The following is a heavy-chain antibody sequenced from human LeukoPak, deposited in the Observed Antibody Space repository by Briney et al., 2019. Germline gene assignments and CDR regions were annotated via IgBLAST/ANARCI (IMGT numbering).Heavy chain of an antibody. Sequence: SQTLSLTCSVSGDSVTSDGYYWTWIRQPPGKGLEWIGYISNSGTPSYNPSLESRVSISVDTSKNQFSLRLNSVTAAATAVYYCARDVVVTASPDAFDIWGQGTMVIVSS. V-gene: IGHV4-31*03. J-gene: IGHJ3*02. CDR3: ARDVVVTASPDAFDI. CDR2: ISNSGTP. CDR1: GDSVTSDGYY. D-gene: IGHD2-21*02.